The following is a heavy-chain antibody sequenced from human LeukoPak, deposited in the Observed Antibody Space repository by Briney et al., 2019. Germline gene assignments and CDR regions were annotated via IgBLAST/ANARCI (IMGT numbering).Heavy chain of an antibody. Sequence: ASVKVSCKASGYTFTNYHISWVRQAPGQGLEWMGWINPNSGGTNYAQKFQGRVTMTRDTSISTAYMELSSLRSEDTAVYYCARVCERGDSSGYYYFDYWGQGTLVTVSS. V-gene: IGHV1-2*02. D-gene: IGHD3-22*01. CDR3: ARVCERGDSSGYYYFDY. CDR2: INPNSGGT. J-gene: IGHJ4*02. CDR1: GYTFTNYH.